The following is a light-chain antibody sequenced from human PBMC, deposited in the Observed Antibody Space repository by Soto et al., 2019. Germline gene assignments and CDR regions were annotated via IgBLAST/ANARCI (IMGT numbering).Light chain of an antibody. CDR2: HVS. CDR1: TSDVGGYNY. J-gene: IGLJ3*02. CDR3: CSYTGSYSFWV. Sequence: QSALTQPRSVSGSPGQSVTISCTGTTSDVGGYNYVSWYQQHPGKAPQLMIYHVSKRPSGVPDRFSGSKSGDTASLTISGLQAEDDADYYCCSYTGSYSFWVFGGGTQLTVL. V-gene: IGLV2-11*01.